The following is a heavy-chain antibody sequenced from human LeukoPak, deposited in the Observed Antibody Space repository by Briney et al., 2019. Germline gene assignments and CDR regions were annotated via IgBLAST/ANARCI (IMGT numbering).Heavy chain of an antibody. CDR3: ARDRWIQLWLDRAFDI. D-gene: IGHD5-18*01. CDR1: GGTFNSYA. Sequence: ASVKVSCKASGGTFNSYAITWVRQAPGQGLEWMGWIRGHNGNTEYAPKFQGRVTMTTDTSTSTAYMELRSLRSDDTAVYYCARDRWIQLWLDRAFDIWGQGTMVTVSS. CDR2: IRGHNGNT. J-gene: IGHJ3*02. V-gene: IGHV1-18*01.